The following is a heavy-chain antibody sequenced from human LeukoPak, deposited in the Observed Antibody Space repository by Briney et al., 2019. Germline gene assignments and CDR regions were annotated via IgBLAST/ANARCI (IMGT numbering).Heavy chain of an antibody. CDR2: ISSSGSTI. V-gene: IGHV3-48*03. D-gene: IGHD2-15*01. Sequence: QAGGSLRLSCAAPGFTFSSYEMNWVRQAPGKGLEWVSYISSSGSTIYYADSVKGRFTISRDNAKNSLYLQMNSLRAEDTAVYYCARGGGSFDYWGQGTLVTVSS. CDR3: ARGGGSFDY. J-gene: IGHJ4*02. CDR1: GFTFSSYE.